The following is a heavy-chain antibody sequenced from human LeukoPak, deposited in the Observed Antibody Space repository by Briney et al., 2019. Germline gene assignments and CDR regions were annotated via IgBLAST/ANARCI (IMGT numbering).Heavy chain of an antibody. V-gene: IGHV3-21*01. CDR3: ARAPPLNYDFWSGYYVLRDDAFDI. Sequence: PGGSLRLSCAASGFTFSSYSMNWVRQAPGKGLEWVSSISSSSSYIYYADSVKGRFTISRDNAKNSLYLQMNSLRAEDTAVYYCARAPPLNYDFWSGYYVLRDDAFDIWGRGTMVTVSS. J-gene: IGHJ3*02. CDR2: ISSSSSYI. D-gene: IGHD3-3*01. CDR1: GFTFSSYS.